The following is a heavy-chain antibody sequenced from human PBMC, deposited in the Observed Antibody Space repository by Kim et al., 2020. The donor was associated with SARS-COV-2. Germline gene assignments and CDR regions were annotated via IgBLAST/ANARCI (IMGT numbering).Heavy chain of an antibody. D-gene: IGHD2-15*01. CDR2: YT. Sequence: YTDYAVYVKSRITITPDTSKNQFSLQLSSVSPEDSAIYYCARSFSGTYNSWGQGTLVTVSS. J-gene: IGHJ4*02. CDR3: ARSFSGTYNS. V-gene: IGHV6-1*01.